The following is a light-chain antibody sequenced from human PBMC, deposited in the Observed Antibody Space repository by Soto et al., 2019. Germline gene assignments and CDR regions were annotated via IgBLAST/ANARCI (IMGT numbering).Light chain of an antibody. CDR2: DVS. CDR3: SSYTTSNTRQIV. V-gene: IGLV2-14*03. CDR1: SSDVGGYNY. Sequence: QSALTQPASVSGSPGPSITISCTGTSSDVGGYNYVSWYQHHPRKAPKLIIYDVSNRPSGVSIRFSGSKSDNTASLTISGLQPEDESDYHCSSYTTSNTRQIVFGTGTKLTVL. J-gene: IGLJ1*01.